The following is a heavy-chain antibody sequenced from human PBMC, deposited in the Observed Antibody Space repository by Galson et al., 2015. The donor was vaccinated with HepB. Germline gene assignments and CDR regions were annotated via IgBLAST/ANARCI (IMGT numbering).Heavy chain of an antibody. CDR3: ARGPSGVATIH. J-gene: IGHJ4*02. V-gene: IGHV3-66*01. D-gene: IGHD5-12*01. Sequence: SLRLSCAASGFTVGNNYMSWVRQAPGKGLEWVSVIYSGGGTYYVDSVKGRFTISRDSSKNTLYLQMNSLRAEDTAVYYCARGPSGVATIHGGQGTLVTVSS. CDR2: IYSGGGT. CDR1: GFTVGNNY.